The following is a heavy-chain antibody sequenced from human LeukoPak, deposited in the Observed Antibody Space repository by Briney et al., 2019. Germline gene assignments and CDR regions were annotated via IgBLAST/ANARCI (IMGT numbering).Heavy chain of an antibody. CDR1: GFTFRREW. J-gene: IGHJ4*02. Sequence: GGALRLSCGGSGFTFRREWMSWVRQAPGKGLEYVANIKEDGSEKYCVDSVKGRFTISSGNAKNSLILQMNSLRVDATAVYFCARATSAERAQQLANWGQGPLVTVSS. V-gene: IGHV3-7*04. CDR3: ARATSAERAQQLAN. D-gene: IGHD6-13*01. CDR2: IKEDGSEK.